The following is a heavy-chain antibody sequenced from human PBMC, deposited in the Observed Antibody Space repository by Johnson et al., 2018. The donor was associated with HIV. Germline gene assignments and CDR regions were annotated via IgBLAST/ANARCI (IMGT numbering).Heavy chain of an antibody. CDR2: IRYDGGNK. D-gene: IGHD1-26*01. V-gene: IGHV3-30*02. Sequence: VQLVESGGGVVQPGGSLRLSCVASGFAFSSYGMHWVRQAPGKGLEWVSFIRYDGGNKSYGDSVKGRFTISRDNSKNTLYLQMNSLRGEDTAVYYCARDNVFIGAPNERAFDIWGQGTMVTVSS. CDR1: GFAFSSYG. J-gene: IGHJ3*02. CDR3: ARDNVFIGAPNERAFDI.